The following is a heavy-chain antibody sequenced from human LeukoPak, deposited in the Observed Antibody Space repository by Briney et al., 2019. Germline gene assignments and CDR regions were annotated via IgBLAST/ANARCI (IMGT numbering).Heavy chain of an antibody. V-gene: IGHV3-23*01. J-gene: IGHJ4*02. CDR2: ISGSGGST. CDR3: AKDGSSMYSSGWYNY. Sequence: PGGSLRLSCAASGFTFSSYAMSWVRQAPGKGLEWVSAISGSGGSTYYADSVKGRFTISRDNSKNTLYLQMNSLRAEDTAVYYCAKDGSSMYSSGWYNYWGQGTLVTVSS. CDR1: GFTFSSYA. D-gene: IGHD6-19*01.